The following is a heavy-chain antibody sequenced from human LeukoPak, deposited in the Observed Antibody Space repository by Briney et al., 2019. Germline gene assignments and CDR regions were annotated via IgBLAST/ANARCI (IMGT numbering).Heavy chain of an antibody. D-gene: IGHD3-16*01. Sequence: PGGSLRLSCAASGFTFSSYAMSWVRQAPGKGLEWVSAISGSGGSTYYADSVKGRFTISRDNSKNTLYLQMNSLRAEDTAVYYFASRKGKGLGAFDIWGQGTMVTVSS. CDR3: ASRKGKGLGAFDI. J-gene: IGHJ3*02. CDR2: ISGSGGST. V-gene: IGHV3-23*01. CDR1: GFTFSSYA.